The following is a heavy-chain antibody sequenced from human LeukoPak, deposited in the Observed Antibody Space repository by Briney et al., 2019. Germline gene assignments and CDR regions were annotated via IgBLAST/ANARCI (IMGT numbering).Heavy chain of an antibody. Sequence: GGSLRLSCAASGFTFSSYAMHWVRQAPGKGLEWVAVISYDGRNENYADSVKGRFTISRDKPKNTLYLQMNSLRTEDTAVYYCARGGDYGSGSFRWRHFDSWGQGTLVTVSS. CDR1: GFTFSSYA. D-gene: IGHD3-10*01. CDR2: ISYDGRNE. V-gene: IGHV3-30*04. J-gene: IGHJ4*02. CDR3: ARGGDYGSGSFRWRHFDS.